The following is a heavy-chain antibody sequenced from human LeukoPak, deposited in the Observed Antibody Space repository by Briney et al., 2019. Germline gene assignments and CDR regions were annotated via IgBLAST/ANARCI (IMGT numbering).Heavy chain of an antibody. CDR2: ISYDGSNK. CDR1: GFTFSSYG. D-gene: IGHD6-19*01. V-gene: IGHV3-30*18. CDR3: AKGQGIIAVADRAFDI. J-gene: IGHJ3*02. Sequence: PGGSLRLSCAASGFTFSSYGMHWVRQAPGKGLEWVAVISYDGSNKYYADSVKGRFTISRDNSKNTLYLQMNSLRAEDTAVYSCAKGQGIIAVADRAFDIWGQGTMVTVSS.